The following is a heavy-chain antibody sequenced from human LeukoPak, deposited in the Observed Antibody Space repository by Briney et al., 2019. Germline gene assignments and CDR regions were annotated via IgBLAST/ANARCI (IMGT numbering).Heavy chain of an antibody. CDR3: AKERQTGDYFTSDS. Sequence: PGGSLRLSCVASGFTFTSYTMIWFRQAPGKGLEWVSAVNNRGVTYYPGSVKGRFTTSRDNSKNTLYLQMSSLRVEDTAIYFCAKERQTGDYFTSDSWGXGTLVTVSS. D-gene: IGHD4-17*01. CDR2: VNNRGVT. CDR1: GFTFTSYT. J-gene: IGHJ4*02. V-gene: IGHV3-23*01.